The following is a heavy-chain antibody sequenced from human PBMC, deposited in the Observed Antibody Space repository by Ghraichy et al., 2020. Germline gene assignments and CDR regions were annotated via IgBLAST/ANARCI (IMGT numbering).Heavy chain of an antibody. CDR1: GFSFSTYW. V-gene: IGHV3-7*01. Sequence: GALRLSCVASGFSFSTYWLSWVRQAPGKGLEWVANIKRDGREKYSVDSVKDRFTISRDNARNSLYLHMNSLKVEDTAVYYCAREGGPMAVARAYYHYYYMDVWGTGTTVTVSS. J-gene: IGHJ6*03. D-gene: IGHD6-19*01. CDR2: IKRDGREK. CDR3: AREGGPMAVARAYYHYYYMDV.